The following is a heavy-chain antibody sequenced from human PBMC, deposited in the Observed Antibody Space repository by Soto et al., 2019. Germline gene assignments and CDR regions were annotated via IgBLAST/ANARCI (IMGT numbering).Heavy chain of an antibody. Sequence: GGSLRLSCTGSGFTFSNYAMKWVRQAPGKGLEWVSVIIISCGSXXXXXXXXXXXXSXYNXXFTXXXXXXXLRVEDTAIYYCAKEWVAGTLFYWGQGX. J-gene: IGHJ4*02. V-gene: IGHV3-23*01. CDR1: GFTFSNYA. CDR2: IIISCGS. D-gene: IGHD6-13*01. CDR3: AKEWVAGTLFY.